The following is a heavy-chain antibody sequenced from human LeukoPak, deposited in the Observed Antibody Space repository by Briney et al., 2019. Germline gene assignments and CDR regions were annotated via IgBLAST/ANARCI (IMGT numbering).Heavy chain of an antibody. D-gene: IGHD1-1*01. J-gene: IGHJ4*02. CDR1: GGTFNSYS. CDR2: IIPIFGTA. CDR3: ARGSRYSGSNYFDY. Sequence: SVKVSCKASGGTFNSYSISWVRKAPWQGLELVGGIIPIFGTANYAQKFQGRVTITADESTSTAYMELSSLRSEDTAVYYCARGSRYSGSNYFDYWGQGTLVTVSS. V-gene: IGHV1-69*13.